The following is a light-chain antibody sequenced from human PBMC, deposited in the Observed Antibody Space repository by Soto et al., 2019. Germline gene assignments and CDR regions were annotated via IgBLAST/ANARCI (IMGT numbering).Light chain of an antibody. V-gene: IGLV1-40*01. J-gene: IGLJ1*01. CDR2: GNS. CDR1: SSNIGAGYD. CDR3: QSYDSSLSGSKV. Sequence: QSALTQPPSVSGAPGQRVTISCTGSSSNIGAGYDVHWYQQLPGTAPKLLIYGNSNRPSGVPDRFSGSKSGTSASLVITGLQAEDEADYYCQSYDSSLSGSKVFGTGTKLTVL.